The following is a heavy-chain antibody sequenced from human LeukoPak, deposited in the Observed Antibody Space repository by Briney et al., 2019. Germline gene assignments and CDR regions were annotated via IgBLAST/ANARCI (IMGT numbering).Heavy chain of an antibody. Sequence: ASVKVSCKASGYTFSNYYIHWVRQAPGQGLEWMGIINPSGGSTTYAQKFQGRVTMTRDMSTSTVYMELSSLRSEDTAVYYCAREIPLRYFDWLSTGDAFDIWGQGTMVTVSS. V-gene: IGHV1-46*01. D-gene: IGHD3-9*01. CDR2: INPSGGST. J-gene: IGHJ3*02. CDR1: GYTFSNYY. CDR3: AREIPLRYFDWLSTGDAFDI.